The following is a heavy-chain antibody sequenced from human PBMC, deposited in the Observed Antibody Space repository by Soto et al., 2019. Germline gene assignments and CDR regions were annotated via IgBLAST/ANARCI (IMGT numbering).Heavy chain of an antibody. CDR3: ARVPGQYSSGWYAFDI. J-gene: IGHJ3*02. D-gene: IGHD6-19*01. V-gene: IGHV3-30-3*01. CDR2: ISYDGSNK. Sequence: PGASLRLSCAASGFTFSSYAMHWVRQAPGKGLEWVAVISYDGSNKYYADSVKGRFTISRDNSKNTLYLQMNSLRAEDTAVYYCARVPGQYSSGWYAFDIWGQGTMVTVSS. CDR1: GFTFSSYA.